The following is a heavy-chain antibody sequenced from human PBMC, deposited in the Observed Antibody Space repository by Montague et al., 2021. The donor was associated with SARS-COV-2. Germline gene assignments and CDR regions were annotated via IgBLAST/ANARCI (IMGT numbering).Heavy chain of an antibody. D-gene: IGHD2-21*02. CDR2: IWYEGSNK. CDR1: GFTFSSYG. CDR3: AREQHIVVVTATPGAFDI. J-gene: IGHJ3*02. Sequence: SLRLSCAASGFTFSSYGLHWVRQAPGKGLEWVAVIWYEGSNKYYADSVKGRFTISRDNSKNTLYLQMNSLRAEDTAVYYCAREQHIVVVTATPGAFDIWGQGTMVTLSS. V-gene: IGHV3-33*01.